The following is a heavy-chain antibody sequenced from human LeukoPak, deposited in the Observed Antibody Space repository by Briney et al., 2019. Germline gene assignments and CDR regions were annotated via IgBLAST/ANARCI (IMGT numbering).Heavy chain of an antibody. Sequence: PSETLTLTCTASGGFISSYYWGWIRQPAGKGLEWISRIYTSGSTNYNPSLKSRVTTSVDTSKNQFSLKLSSVTAADTAVYYWARDGGYCGGDCFVDVWGKGTTVTVSS. V-gene: IGHV4-4*07. J-gene: IGHJ6*01. D-gene: IGHD2-21*02. CDR3: ARDGGYCGGDCFVDV. CDR1: GGFISSYY. CDR2: IYTSGST.